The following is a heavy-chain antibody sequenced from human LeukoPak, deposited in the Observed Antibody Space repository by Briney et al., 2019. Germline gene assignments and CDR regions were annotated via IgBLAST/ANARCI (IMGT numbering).Heavy chain of an antibody. V-gene: IGHV1-69*05. CDR3: SIGRGSYYFDY. J-gene: IGHJ4*02. Sequence: GASVKVSCKASGGTFSSYAISWVRQAPGQGLEWMGGIIPIFGTANYAQKFQGRVTITTDESTSTDYMELSGLRSEDTAVYYCSIGRGSYYFDYWGQGTLVTVSS. D-gene: IGHD5-12*01. CDR1: GGTFSSYA. CDR2: IIPIFGTA.